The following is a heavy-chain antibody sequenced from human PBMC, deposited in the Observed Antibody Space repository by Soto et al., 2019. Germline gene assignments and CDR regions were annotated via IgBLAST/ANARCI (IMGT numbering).Heavy chain of an antibody. Sequence: ASVKVSCKASGYTFTSYYMHWFRQAPGQGLEWMGIINPSGGSRSYAQKFQGRVTMTRDTSKSTVYMELSSMISEGTAVYYCARGLPQLKTEYWGQGTLVTVSS. CDR3: ARGLPQLKTEY. J-gene: IGHJ4*02. CDR1: GYTFTSYY. V-gene: IGHV1-46*01. CDR2: INPSGGSR. D-gene: IGHD5-18*01.